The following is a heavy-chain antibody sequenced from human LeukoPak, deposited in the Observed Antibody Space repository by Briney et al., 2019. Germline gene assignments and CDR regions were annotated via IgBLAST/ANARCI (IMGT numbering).Heavy chain of an antibody. V-gene: IGHV3-23*01. D-gene: IGHD3-10*01. CDR2: IGGSGGST. CDR1: GFTFSSYA. CDR3: AKGSFMVRFYGMDV. Sequence: GGSLRLSCAASGFTFSSYAMSWVRQAPGKGLEWVSAIGGSGGSTYYADSVKGRFTISRDNSKNTLYLQMNSLRAEDTAVYYCAKGSFMVRFYGMDVWGQGTTVTVSS. J-gene: IGHJ6*02.